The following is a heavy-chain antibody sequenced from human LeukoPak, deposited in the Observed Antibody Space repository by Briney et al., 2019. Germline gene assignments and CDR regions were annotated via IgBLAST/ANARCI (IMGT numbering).Heavy chain of an antibody. CDR3: ARGYGDYENYFDY. Sequence: PSETLSLTCTVSGGSTNNYYWSWIRQPAGKGLEWIGRIYTRGSTNYNPSLKSRVTMSVDTSKNQFSLKLSSVTAADTAVYYCARGYGDYENYFDYWGQGTLVTVSS. V-gene: IGHV4-4*07. J-gene: IGHJ4*02. CDR2: IYTRGST. CDR1: GGSTNNYY. D-gene: IGHD4-17*01.